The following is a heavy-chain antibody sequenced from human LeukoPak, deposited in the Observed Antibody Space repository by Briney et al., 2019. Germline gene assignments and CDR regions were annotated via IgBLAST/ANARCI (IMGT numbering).Heavy chain of an antibody. V-gene: IGHV1-69*13. D-gene: IGHD5-24*01. CDR3: ARGPRMGITDYYGMDV. CDR2: IIPIFGTA. Sequence: SVKVSCKASGGTFSSYAISWVRQAPGQGLEWMGGIIPIFGTANYAQKFQGRVTVTADESTSTAYMELSSLRSEDTAVYYCARGPRMGITDYYGMDVWGKGTTVTVSS. J-gene: IGHJ6*04. CDR1: GGTFSSYA.